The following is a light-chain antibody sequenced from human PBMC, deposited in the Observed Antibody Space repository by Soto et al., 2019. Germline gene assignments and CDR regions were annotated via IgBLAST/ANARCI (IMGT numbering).Light chain of an antibody. CDR3: QVWDIVTSRRI. J-gene: IGLJ2*01. V-gene: IGLV3-21*02. Sequence: SYELTQPPSVSVAPGQTASLACGGDNIDTKTVHWYQQRPGQAPVLVVYDDRDRPSGIPERFSGSNSGHTATLTISRVEAGDEADYYCQVWDIVTSRRIFGGGTKVTVL. CDR2: DDR. CDR1: NIDTKT.